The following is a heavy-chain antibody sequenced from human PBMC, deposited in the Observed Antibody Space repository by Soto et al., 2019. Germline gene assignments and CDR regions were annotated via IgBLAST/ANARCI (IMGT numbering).Heavy chain of an antibody. V-gene: IGHV1-8*01. CDR3: ARGPGSSDWRFSYYYMDV. Sequence: QVQLVQSGAEVKKPGASVKVSCTFTSYDINWVRQATGQGLEWMAWMNPNSGNTRYAQKFQGRVTMTRNTSNFTAYMALNSLRSEDTAVYYCARGPGSSDWRFSYYYMDVWGQGTTVTVSS. CDR2: MNPNSGNT. D-gene: IGHD6-19*01. CDR1: FTSYD. J-gene: IGHJ6*02.